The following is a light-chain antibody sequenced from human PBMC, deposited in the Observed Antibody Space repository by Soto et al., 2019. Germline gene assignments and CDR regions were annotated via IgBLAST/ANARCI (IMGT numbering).Light chain of an antibody. Sequence: EIVLTQPPATLCVSPGERATLSCRASQSVSSNLAWYQQKLGQTPRLPIHGASTRATGIAARFSGSGSGTEFTLTISGLQSEDFATYYCQQYKYWPVTFGGGTKVDIK. CDR1: QSVSSN. CDR3: QQYKYWPVT. J-gene: IGKJ4*01. V-gene: IGKV3D-15*01. CDR2: GAS.